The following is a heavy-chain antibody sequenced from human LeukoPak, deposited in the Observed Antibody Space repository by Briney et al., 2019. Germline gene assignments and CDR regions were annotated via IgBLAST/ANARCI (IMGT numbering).Heavy chain of an antibody. D-gene: IGHD4-11*01. Sequence: GRSLRLSCAASGVIYSHYGMHWVRQAPGKGLEWVAVIWSDGSNRFYAGSVKGRFTISRDNSQNTLFLQMNSLRAEDTAMYYCARDAQRGFDYSNSLEYWGHGTLVTVSS. CDR3: ARDAQRGFDYSNSLEY. V-gene: IGHV3-33*01. CDR1: GVIYSHYG. J-gene: IGHJ4*01. CDR2: IWSDGSNR.